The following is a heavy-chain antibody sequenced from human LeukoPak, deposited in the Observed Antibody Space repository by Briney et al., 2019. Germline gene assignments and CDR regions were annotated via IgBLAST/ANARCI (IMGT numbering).Heavy chain of an antibody. J-gene: IGHJ4*02. D-gene: IGHD3-10*01. Sequence: ASVKVSCKASGYSFSDYSMHWVRQAPGQGLEWMGRINPNSGGTSYAQNFQGRVSMTRDTSISTTYMELNGLTSDDTAVYYCARGGSESGYLYYFDYWGQGTLVSVSP. V-gene: IGHV1-2*06. CDR2: INPNSGGT. CDR1: GYSFSDYS. CDR3: ARGGSESGYLYYFDY.